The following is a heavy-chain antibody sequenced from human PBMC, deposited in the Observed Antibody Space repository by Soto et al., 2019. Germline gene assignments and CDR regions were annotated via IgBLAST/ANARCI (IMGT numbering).Heavy chain of an antibody. CDR3: AREGLYGSIQDNTFDI. V-gene: IGHV1-8*01. D-gene: IGHD6-19*01. CDR1: GYTFNRHD. Sequence: QVQLVQSGAEVKRSGASVRISCKASGYTFNRHDINWVRQATGQGPEWIGWMNPNSGNTGYAQKIQGRATMTRDSSITTAYMDLSSLTSEDTAIYYCAREGLYGSIQDNTFDIWGQGTMVSVSS. CDR2: MNPNSGNT. J-gene: IGHJ3*02.